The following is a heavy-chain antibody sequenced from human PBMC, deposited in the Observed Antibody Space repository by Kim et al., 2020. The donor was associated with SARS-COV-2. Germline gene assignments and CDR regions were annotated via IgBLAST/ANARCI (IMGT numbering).Heavy chain of an antibody. CDR2: ISSSSYI. Sequence: GGSLRLSCAASGFTFSSYSMNWVRQAPGKGLEWVSSISSSSYIYYADSVKGRFTISRDNAKNSLYLQMNSLRAEDTAVYYCARDPTPTVTTQYYYGMDVWGQGTTVTVYS. CDR3: ARDPTPTVTTQYYYGMDV. D-gene: IGHD4-17*01. J-gene: IGHJ6*02. CDR1: GFTFSSYS. V-gene: IGHV3-21*01.